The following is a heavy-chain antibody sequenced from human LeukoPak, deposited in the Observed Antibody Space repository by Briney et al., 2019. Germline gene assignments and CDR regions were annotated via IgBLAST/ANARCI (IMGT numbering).Heavy chain of an antibody. V-gene: IGHV3-9*03. J-gene: IGHJ4*02. CDR2: ISWNSGSI. CDR1: GFTFDDYA. D-gene: IGHD3-22*01. Sequence: GGSLRLSCAASGFTFDDYAMHWVRQAPGKGLEWVSGISWNSGSIGYADSVKGRFTISRDNAKNSLYLQMNSLRAEDMALYYCAKAPGYYYDGSNYFDSWGQGTLVTVSS. CDR3: AKAPGYYYDGSNYFDS.